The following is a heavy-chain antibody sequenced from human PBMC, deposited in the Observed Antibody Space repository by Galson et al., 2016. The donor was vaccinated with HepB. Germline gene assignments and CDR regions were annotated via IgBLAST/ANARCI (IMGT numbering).Heavy chain of an antibody. CDR1: GFTVSYNY. CDR3: TRHLVTFVIRTYGLDV. J-gene: IGHJ6*02. V-gene: IGHV3-66*04. CDR2: IYAGGNT. D-gene: IGHD2/OR15-2a*01. Sequence: SLRLSCAASGFTVSYNYMSWVRQAPGKGLECVSVIYAGGNTYYAHSVKGTFTNSKDNYKNTVYLQMNSLRAEDTAVYYCTRHLVTFVIRTYGLDVWGQGTPVTVSS.